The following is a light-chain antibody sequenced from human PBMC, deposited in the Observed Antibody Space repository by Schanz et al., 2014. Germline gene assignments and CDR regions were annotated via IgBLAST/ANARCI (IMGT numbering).Light chain of an antibody. CDR2: DAS. J-gene: IGKJ1*01. V-gene: IGKV1-17*03. Sequence: DIQMTQSPSAMSASVGDRVTITCRARQDISNSLVWFQQKPGKAPNLLIYDASTLETGVPSRFSGSGSGTEFTLTISSLQPEDVATYYCQRYYSGRGFGQGTKVEIK. CDR1: QDISNS. CDR3: QRYYSGRG.